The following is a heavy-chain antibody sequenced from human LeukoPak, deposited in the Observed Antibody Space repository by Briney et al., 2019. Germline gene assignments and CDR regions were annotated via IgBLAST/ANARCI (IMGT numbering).Heavy chain of an antibody. V-gene: IGHV4-34*01. CDR3: ARDRHQLLFNPLDY. CDR1: GGSFSGYY. J-gene: IGHJ4*02. Sequence: PSETLSLTCAVYGGSFSGYYWSWIRQPPGKGLEWIGEINHSGSTNYNPSLKSRVTISVDTSKNQFSLKLSSVTAADTAVYYCARDRHQLLFNPLDYWGQGTLVTVSS. CDR2: INHSGST. D-gene: IGHD2-2*01.